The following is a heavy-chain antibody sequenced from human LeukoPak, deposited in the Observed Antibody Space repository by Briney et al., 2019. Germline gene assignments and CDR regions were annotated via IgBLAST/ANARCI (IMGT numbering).Heavy chain of an antibody. CDR1: GGSISSGSDY. CDR3: ARCSSTSCPWV. V-gene: IGHV4-61*09. J-gene: IGHJ4*02. CDR2: IYTSGST. D-gene: IGHD2-2*01. Sequence: SETLSLTCTVSGGSISSGSDYWTWIRQPAGKGLEWIGHIYTSGSTNYNPSLKSRVTISVDTPKNQFSLKLSSVTAADTAVYYCARCSSTSCPWVWGQGTRVTVSS.